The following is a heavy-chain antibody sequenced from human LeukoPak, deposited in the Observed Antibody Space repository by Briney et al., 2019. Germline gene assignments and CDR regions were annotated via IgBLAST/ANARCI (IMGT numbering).Heavy chain of an antibody. Sequence: GGSLRLSCAASGFTFSSYGMHWVRQAPGKGLEWVAFIRYDGSNKYYADSVKGRFTISRDNSKNTLYLQMNSLRAEDTAVYYCAKDARSMIQRGSYFDYWGQGTLVTVSS. D-gene: IGHD3-22*01. CDR2: IRYDGSNK. CDR1: GFTFSSYG. J-gene: IGHJ4*02. V-gene: IGHV3-30*02. CDR3: AKDARSMIQRGSYFDY.